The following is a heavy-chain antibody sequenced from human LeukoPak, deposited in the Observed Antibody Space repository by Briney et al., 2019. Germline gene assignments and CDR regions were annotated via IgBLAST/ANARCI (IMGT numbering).Heavy chain of an antibody. Sequence: SETLSLTCAVYGGSFSGYYWSWIRQPPGKGLEWIGEINHSGSTNYNPSLKSRVTISVDTSKNQFSLKLSSVTAADTAVYYCARGSHGNSYYYYYMDVWGKGTTVTVSS. CDR3: ARGSHGNSYYYYYMDV. CDR2: INHSGST. J-gene: IGHJ6*03. V-gene: IGHV4-34*01. D-gene: IGHD1-1*01. CDR1: GGSFSGYY.